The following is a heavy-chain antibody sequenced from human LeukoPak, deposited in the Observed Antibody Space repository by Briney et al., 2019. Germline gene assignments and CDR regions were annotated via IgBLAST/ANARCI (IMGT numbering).Heavy chain of an antibody. J-gene: IGHJ3*01. CDR3: ARGPRK. Sequence: SETLSLTCAVSGGSITIGTWWTWVRQPPGQGLEWIGEVYYSGSPNYNSSLKSRVTISLDKTKNQFLLNLTSVTAADTAVYYCARGPRKWGQGTMATVSS. V-gene: IGHV4-4*02. CDR1: GGSITIGTW. CDR2: VYYSGSP.